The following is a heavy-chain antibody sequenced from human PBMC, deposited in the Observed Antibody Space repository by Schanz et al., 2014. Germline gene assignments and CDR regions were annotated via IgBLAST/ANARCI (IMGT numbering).Heavy chain of an antibody. D-gene: IGHD3-10*02. CDR2: INTGGDST. CDR1: GFTFSTYA. Sequence: EVHLLESGGGLVPPGGSLRLSCTASGFTFSTYAMAWVRQAPGKGLEWVSSINTGGDSTYYADSVKGRFTISRDNSRDTVYLQMNSLRADDTAMYYCAKNQYDDVDLSSFYFDFWGQGTLXTVSS. V-gene: IGHV3-23*01. J-gene: IGHJ4*02. CDR3: AKNQYDDVDLSSFYFDF.